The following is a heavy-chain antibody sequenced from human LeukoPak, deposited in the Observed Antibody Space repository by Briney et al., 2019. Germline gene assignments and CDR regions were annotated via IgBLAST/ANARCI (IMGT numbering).Heavy chain of an antibody. D-gene: IGHD4-17*01. Sequence: GGSLRLSCVASGFTFSGYAMHWVRQAPGKGLEWVAVISPDGSNKYYADPVKGQYTISRDNAKNFLYLQMSSLRAEDTALYYCAKAVYGDFQSTVDYWGRGTLVTVSS. CDR1: GFTFSGYA. CDR2: ISPDGSNK. CDR3: AKAVYGDFQSTVDY. V-gene: IGHV3-30*15. J-gene: IGHJ4*02.